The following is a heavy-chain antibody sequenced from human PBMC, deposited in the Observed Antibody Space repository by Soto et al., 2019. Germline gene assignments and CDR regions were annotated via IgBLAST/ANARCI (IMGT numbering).Heavy chain of an antibody. CDR1: GFSFSDSW. CDR2: IKEDGSEK. D-gene: IGHD3-16*01. CDR3: ASLGRHG. Sequence: GGSVSLSCAASGFSFSDSWMDWVRQALGKGPERVANIKEDGSEKNYVDSVKARFIISRDNDKNSLYLQMNCLRGEHTAVYYCASLGRHGWGQGTTVTVSS. V-gene: IGHV3-7*01. J-gene: IGHJ6*02.